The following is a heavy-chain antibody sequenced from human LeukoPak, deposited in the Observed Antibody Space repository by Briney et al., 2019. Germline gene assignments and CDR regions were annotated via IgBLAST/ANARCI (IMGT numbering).Heavy chain of an antibody. CDR3: ARGNYDYVWGSYWTANWFDP. D-gene: IGHD3-16*01. J-gene: IGHJ5*02. V-gene: IGHV4-59*01. CDR1: GGSISSYY. Sequence: SETLSLTCTVSGGSISSYYWSWIRQPPGEGLEWIGYICYSGSTNYNPSPKSRVTISVDTSKNQFPLKLSSVTAADTAVYYCARGNYDYVWGSYWTANWFDPWGQGTLVTVSS. CDR2: ICYSGST.